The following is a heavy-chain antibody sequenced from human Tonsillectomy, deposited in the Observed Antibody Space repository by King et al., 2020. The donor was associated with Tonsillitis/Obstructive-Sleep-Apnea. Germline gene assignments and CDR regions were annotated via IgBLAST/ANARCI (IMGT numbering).Heavy chain of an antibody. CDR2: IGGSGGST. CDR1: GFTFSSYA. J-gene: IGHJ4*02. D-gene: IGHD2-15*01. V-gene: IGHV3-23*04. Sequence: VQLVESGGGLVQPGGSLRLSCAASGFTFSSYAMSWVRQAPGKGLEWVSSIGGSGGSTYYADSVKGRFTISRDNSKNTLYLQMNSLRAEDTAVYYCAKVRDLYCSGAGCYSSPVDYWGRGTLVTVSS. CDR3: AKVRDLYCSGAGCYSSPVDY.